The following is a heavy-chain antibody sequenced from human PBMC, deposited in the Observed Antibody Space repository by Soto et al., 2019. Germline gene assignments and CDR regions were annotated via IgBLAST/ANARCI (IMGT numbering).Heavy chain of an antibody. CDR2: ISSSSSYI. CDR1: GFTFSSYS. Sequence: GGSLRLSCAASGFTFSSYSMNWVRQARGKGLEWVSSISSSSSYIYYADSVKGRFTISRDNAKNSLYLQMNSLRAEDTAVYYCARDQGVTSHFDYWGQGTLVTVSS. D-gene: IGHD2-2*01. J-gene: IGHJ4*02. V-gene: IGHV3-21*01. CDR3: ARDQGVTSHFDY.